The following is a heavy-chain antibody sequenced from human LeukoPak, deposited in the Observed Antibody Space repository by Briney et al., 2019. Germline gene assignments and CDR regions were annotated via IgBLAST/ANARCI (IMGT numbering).Heavy chain of an antibody. V-gene: IGHV3-23*01. CDR2: ISGSGGST. CDR1: GFTFSSYG. J-gene: IGHJ4*02. D-gene: IGHD6-13*01. Sequence: GGTLRLSCAASGFTFSSYGMSWVRQAPGKGLEWVSAISGSGGSTYYADSVKGRFTISRDNSKNTLYLQMNSLRAEDTAVYYCAKAYSSSSGWYFDYWGQGTLVTVSS. CDR3: AKAYSSSSGWYFDY.